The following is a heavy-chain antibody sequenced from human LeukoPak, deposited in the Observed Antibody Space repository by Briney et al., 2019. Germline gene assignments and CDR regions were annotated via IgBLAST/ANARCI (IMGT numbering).Heavy chain of an antibody. CDR1: GFTVSSNY. Sequence: GGSLRLSCAASGFTVSSNYMSWVRQAPGKGLEWVSIIYSGGSTYYADSVKGRFTISRDNSKNTLYLQVNSLRAEDTAVYFCMRVGYSYGYGDWNHFDYWGQGTLVTVSS. CDR3: MRVGYSYGYGDWNHFDY. J-gene: IGHJ4*02. D-gene: IGHD5-18*01. CDR2: IYSGGST. V-gene: IGHV3-66*02.